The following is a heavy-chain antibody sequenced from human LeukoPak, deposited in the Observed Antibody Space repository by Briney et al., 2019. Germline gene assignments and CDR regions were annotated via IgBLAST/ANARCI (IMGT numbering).Heavy chain of an antibody. J-gene: IGHJ4*02. V-gene: IGHV1-8*01. D-gene: IGHD6-19*01. CDR2: MNPNSGNT. CDR1: GYTFTSYD. Sequence: ASVKVSCKASGYTFTSYDINWVRQAPGQGLEWMGWMNPNSGNTGYAQKLQGRVTMTTDTSTSTAYMELRSLRSDDTAVYYCARGEAGTSSDYWGQGTLVTVSS. CDR3: ARGEAGTSSDY.